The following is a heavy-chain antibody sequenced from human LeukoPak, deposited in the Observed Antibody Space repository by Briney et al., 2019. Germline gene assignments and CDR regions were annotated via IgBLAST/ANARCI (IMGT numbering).Heavy chain of an antibody. J-gene: IGHJ4*02. V-gene: IGHV3-23*01. D-gene: IGHD6-19*01. CDR3: AKDGYSSGWYSR. Sequence: GGSLRLSCAASGFTFSSYAMSWVRQAPGKGLEWVSAISGSGGSTYYADSVKGRFTISRDNSKNTLYLQMNSLRAEDAAVYYCAKDGYSSGWYSRWGQGTLVTVSS. CDR2: ISGSGGST. CDR1: GFTFSSYA.